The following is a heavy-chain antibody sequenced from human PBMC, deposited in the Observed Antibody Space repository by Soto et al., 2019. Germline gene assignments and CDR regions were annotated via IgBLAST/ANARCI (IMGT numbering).Heavy chain of an antibody. CDR1: GVSLNSGHYY. V-gene: IGHV4-39*01. D-gene: IGHD2-15*01. CDR3: GKVLIGATRHADVDS. Sequence: QVQLQESGPGLLEPLETLSLTCSVSGVSLNSGHYYWVWVRQSPGKGLAWIASVYYDASTYYNPSLKSRVTISIEKPRNQFSLTLKSVTAADTAVYYCGKVLIGATRHADVDSLGQGARVTVSS. J-gene: IGHJ4*02. CDR2: VYYDAST.